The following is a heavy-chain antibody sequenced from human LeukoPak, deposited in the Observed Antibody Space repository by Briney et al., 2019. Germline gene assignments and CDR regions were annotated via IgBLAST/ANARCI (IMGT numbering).Heavy chain of an antibody. D-gene: IGHD2-2*01. J-gene: IGHJ1*01. CDR1: GGSISSGGYY. Sequence: KSSQTLSLTCTVSGGSISSGGYYWSWIRQHPGKGLEWIGYIYYSGSTYYNPSLKSRVTISVDTSKNQFSLKLSSVTAADTAVYYCARKGYCSSTSCPGGYFQHWGQGTLVTVSS. CDR2: IYYSGST. CDR3: ARKGYCSSTSCPGGYFQH. V-gene: IGHV4-31*03.